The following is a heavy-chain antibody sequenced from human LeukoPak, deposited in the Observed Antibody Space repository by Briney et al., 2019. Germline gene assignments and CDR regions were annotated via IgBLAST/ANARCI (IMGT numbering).Heavy chain of an antibody. CDR2: IWYDGSNK. CDR3: ARERADYGDSLDFDY. Sequence: GGSLRLSCAASGFTFSSYGMHWVRQAPGKGLEWVAVIWYDGSNKYYADSVKGRFTISRDNSENTLYLQMNSLRAEDTAVYYCARERADYGDSLDFDYWGQGTLVTVSS. V-gene: IGHV3-33*01. J-gene: IGHJ4*02. CDR1: GFTFSSYG. D-gene: IGHD4-17*01.